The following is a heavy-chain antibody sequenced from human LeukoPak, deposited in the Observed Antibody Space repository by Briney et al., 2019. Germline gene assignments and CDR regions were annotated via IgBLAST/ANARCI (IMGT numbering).Heavy chain of an antibody. J-gene: IGHJ4*02. D-gene: IGHD3-16*01. V-gene: IGHV4-34*01. CDR1: GGSFSGYY. CDR2: INHSGST. CDR3: ARITQGVGY. Sequence: SETLSLTCAVYGGSFSGYYWSWIRQPPGKGLEWIGEINHSGSTNYNPSLKSRVTISVDTSKNQFSLKLSSVTAADTAVCYCARITQGVGYWGQGTLVTVSS.